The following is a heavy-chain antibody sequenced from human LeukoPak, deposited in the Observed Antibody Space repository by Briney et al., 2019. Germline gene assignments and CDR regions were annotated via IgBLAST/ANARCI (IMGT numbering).Heavy chain of an antibody. J-gene: IGHJ4*02. D-gene: IGHD1-26*01. Sequence: GGSLRLSCAASGFIYRTYGMHWVRQAPGRGLEWVAFIRPEGSDKSYADSVKGRFTISRDNSKNTLYLQMNTLRPEDTAVYYCGKHDSDSDYWGQGTLVTVSS. CDR1: GFIYRTYG. CDR2: IRPEGSDK. V-gene: IGHV3-30*02. CDR3: GKHDSDSDY.